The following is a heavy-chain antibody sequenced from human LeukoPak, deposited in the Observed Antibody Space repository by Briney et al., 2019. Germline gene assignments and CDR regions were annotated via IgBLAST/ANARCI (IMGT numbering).Heavy chain of an antibody. J-gene: IGHJ5*02. D-gene: IGHD1-26*01. CDR3: ARLAVGATLNWFDP. CDR1: GYSFTSYW. V-gene: IGHV5-10-1*01. Sequence: TGESLKISCKGSGYSFTSYWISWVRQMPGEGLEWRGRIDPSDSYTNYSPSFQGHVTISADKSISTAYLQWSSLKASDTAMYYCARLAVGATLNWFDPWGQGTLVTVSS. CDR2: IDPSDSYT.